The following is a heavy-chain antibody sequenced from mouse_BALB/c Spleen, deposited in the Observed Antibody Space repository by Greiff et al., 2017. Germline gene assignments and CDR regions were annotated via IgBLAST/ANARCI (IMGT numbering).Heavy chain of an antibody. D-gene: IGHD1-1*01. CDR1: GFTFSSYA. V-gene: IGHV5-6-5*01. CDR3: ARGGGKYYGSSYDAMDY. CDR2: ISSGGST. J-gene: IGHJ4*01. Sequence: EVQVVESGGGLVKPGGSLKLSCAASGFTFSSYAMSWVRQTPEKRLEWVASISSGGSTYYPDSVKGRFTISRDNARNILYLQMSSLRSEDTAMYYCARGGGKYYGSSYDAMDYWGQGTSVTVSS.